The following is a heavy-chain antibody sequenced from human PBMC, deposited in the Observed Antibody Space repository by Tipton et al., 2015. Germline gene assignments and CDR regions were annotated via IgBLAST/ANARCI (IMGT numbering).Heavy chain of an antibody. CDR3: AKGSSYRVDP. J-gene: IGHJ5*02. V-gene: IGHV4-39*07. CDR1: GASISSHAYY. D-gene: IGHD3-22*01. CDR2: IQQSGST. Sequence: TLSLTCTVSGASISSHAYYWDWLRQPPGKGLEWIGEIQQSGSTNYNPSLKGRVTISIDKSRNHLYLKLSSVTAADTAVYYCAKGSSYRVDPWGQGTLVTVSS.